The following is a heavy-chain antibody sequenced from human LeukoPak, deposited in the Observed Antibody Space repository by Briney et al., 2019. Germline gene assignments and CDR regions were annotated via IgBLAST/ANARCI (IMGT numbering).Heavy chain of an antibody. J-gene: IGHJ4*02. D-gene: IGHD2-21*02. V-gene: IGHV3-74*01. Sequence: PGGSLRLXCAASGFTFSSYWMHWVRQAPGKGLVWVSRINSDGSSTSYADSVKGRFTISRDNAKNTLYLQMNSLRAEDTAVYYCARAPDLTYCGGDCYSGFDYWGQGTLVTVSS. CDR3: ARAPDLTYCGGDCYSGFDY. CDR2: INSDGSST. CDR1: GFTFSSYW.